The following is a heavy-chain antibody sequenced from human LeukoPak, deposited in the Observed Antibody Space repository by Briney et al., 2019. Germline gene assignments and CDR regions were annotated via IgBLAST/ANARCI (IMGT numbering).Heavy chain of an antibody. CDR3: AKDKGWCSGGSCYSGAFDI. J-gene: IGHJ3*02. Sequence: GGSLRLSCAASGFTFSSYGMHWVRQAPGKGLEWVAVISYDGSNKYYADSLKGRFTISRDNSKNTLYLQMNSLRAEDTAVYYCAKDKGWCSGGSCYSGAFDIWGQGTMVTVSS. CDR2: ISYDGSNK. D-gene: IGHD2-15*01. V-gene: IGHV3-30*18. CDR1: GFTFSSYG.